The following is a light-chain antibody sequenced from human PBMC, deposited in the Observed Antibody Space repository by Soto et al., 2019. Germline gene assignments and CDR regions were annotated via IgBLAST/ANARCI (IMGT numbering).Light chain of an antibody. CDR1: QSIDIW. CDR3: QQSYNKPVT. J-gene: IGKJ5*01. Sequence: DIQMTQSPSTLAASLGDRVTITCRASQSIDIWLAWYQQKPGKAPNLLIYKASSLESGVPSRFRGSGSGADFTLTISSLQPEDFETYYCQQSYNKPVTFGQGTRLEIK. CDR2: KAS. V-gene: IGKV1-5*03.